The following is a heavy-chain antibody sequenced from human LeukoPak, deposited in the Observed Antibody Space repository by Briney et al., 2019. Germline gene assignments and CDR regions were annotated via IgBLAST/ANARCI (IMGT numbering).Heavy chain of an antibody. Sequence: GGFLRPSCAASGFTFSTYAMHWVRQPPGKGLEWVSAISGSGGATYHADADSVKGRFIISRDNSKNTLYLQINSLRVEDTAVYYCAKDGYNYDSSGHFDYWGQGTLVTVSS. CDR1: GFTFSTYA. V-gene: IGHV3-23*01. J-gene: IGHJ4*02. CDR2: ISGSGGAT. D-gene: IGHD3-22*01. CDR3: AKDGYNYDSSGHFDY.